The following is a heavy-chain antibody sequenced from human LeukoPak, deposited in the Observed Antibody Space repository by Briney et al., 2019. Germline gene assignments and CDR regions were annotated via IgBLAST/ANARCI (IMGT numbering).Heavy chain of an antibody. V-gene: IGHV3-NL1*01. CDR2: IYSGGST. J-gene: IGHJ6*03. CDR1: GFTFSNFG. Sequence: GGSLRLSCAASGFTFSNFGMHWVRQAPGKGLEWVSVIYSGGSTYYADSVKGRFTISRDNSKNTLYLQMNSLRAEDTAVYYCAKTGHSSSYYYYYYMDVWGKGTTVTVSS. CDR3: AKTGHSSSYYYYYYMDV. D-gene: IGHD6-6*01.